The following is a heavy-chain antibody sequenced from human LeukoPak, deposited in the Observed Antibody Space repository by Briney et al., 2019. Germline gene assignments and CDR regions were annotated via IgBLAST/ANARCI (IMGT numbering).Heavy chain of an antibody. CDR1: GFTFSDYW. Sequence: RAGGSLRLSCTASGFTFSDYWMTWVRQAPGKGPEWVANIKQDGGQRYYVDSVRGRFTISRDNAKNSLFLQMNGLRAEDTAVYYCARRGGSSSRRSPIDYWGQGTLVTVSS. D-gene: IGHD6-6*01. CDR3: ARRGGSSSRRSPIDY. J-gene: IGHJ4*02. CDR2: IKQDGGQR. V-gene: IGHV3-7*01.